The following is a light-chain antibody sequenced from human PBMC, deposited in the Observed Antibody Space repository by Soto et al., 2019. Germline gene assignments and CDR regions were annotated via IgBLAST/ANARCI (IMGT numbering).Light chain of an antibody. J-gene: IGKJ5*01. Sequence: EIIMTQSPGTRSVSPVERATLSCMAAQGVTTTFAWYQQKSGQSPRLLIYDVSNRATGVPARFSGSGSETDFTLTISGLRSEDSAVYFCQQYNNWPFSFGQGTRLEIK. V-gene: IGKV3-15*01. CDR3: QQYNNWPFS. CDR1: QGVTTT. CDR2: DVS.